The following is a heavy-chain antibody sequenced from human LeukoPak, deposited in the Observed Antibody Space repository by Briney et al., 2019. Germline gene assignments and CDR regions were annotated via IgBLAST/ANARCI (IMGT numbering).Heavy chain of an antibody. J-gene: IGHJ6*02. CDR3: ARDGLAVAGTGAWNYYYGMDV. CDR2: INWKGGST. V-gene: IGHV3-20*04. CDR1: GFTFDDYG. D-gene: IGHD6-19*01. Sequence: GGSLRLSCASSGFTFDDYGMTWVRQAPGKGLEWVSVINWKGGSTGYADSVKGRFTISRDNAKNSLSLQMNSLRAEDTAVYYCARDGLAVAGTGAWNYYYGMDVWGQGTTVTVSS.